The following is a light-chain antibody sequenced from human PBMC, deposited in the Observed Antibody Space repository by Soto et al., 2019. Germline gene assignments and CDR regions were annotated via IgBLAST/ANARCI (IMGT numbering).Light chain of an antibody. Sequence: EIALTQSPGTLSLSPGERATLSCRASQSVTSNYLAWYQQKPGQAPRLLIYGASTRATGIPARFSGSGSGTDFTLTITSLEPEDFAFYYCHQRQRWPRTFGQGTKVDI. J-gene: IGKJ1*01. CDR2: GAS. CDR3: HQRQRWPRT. V-gene: IGKV3-20*01. CDR1: QSVTSNY.